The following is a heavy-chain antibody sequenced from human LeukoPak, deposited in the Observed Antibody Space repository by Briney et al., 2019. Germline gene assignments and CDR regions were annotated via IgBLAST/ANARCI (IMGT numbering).Heavy chain of an antibody. J-gene: IGHJ6*02. CDR3: ASPRTNYYDSSGYYYYYYYGMDV. V-gene: IGHV3-23*01. D-gene: IGHD3-22*01. Sequence: GGSLRLSCAASGFTFSSYAMSWVRQAPGKGLEWVSAISGSGGSTYYADSVKGRFTISRDNSKNTLYLQMNSLRAEDTAVYYCASPRTNYYDSSGYYYYYYYGMDVWGQGTTVTVSS. CDR2: ISGSGGST. CDR1: GFTFSSYA.